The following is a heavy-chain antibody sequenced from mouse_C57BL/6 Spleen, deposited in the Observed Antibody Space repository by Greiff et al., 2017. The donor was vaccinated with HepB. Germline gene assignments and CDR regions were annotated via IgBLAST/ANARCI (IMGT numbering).Heavy chain of an antibody. CDR3: ARGDYDAYAMDY. Sequence: VQLQESGAELARPGASVKLSCKASGYTFTSYGISWVKQRTGQGLEWIGEIYPRSGNTYYNEKFKGKATLTADKSSSTAYMELRSLTSEDSAVYFCARGDYDAYAMDYWGQGTSVTVSS. J-gene: IGHJ4*01. D-gene: IGHD2-4*01. CDR1: GYTFTSYG. V-gene: IGHV1-81*01. CDR2: IYPRSGNT.